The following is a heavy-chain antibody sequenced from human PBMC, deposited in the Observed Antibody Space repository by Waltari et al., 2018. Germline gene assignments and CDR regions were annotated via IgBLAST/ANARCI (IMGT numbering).Heavy chain of an antibody. V-gene: IGHV3-15*01. CDR1: GFTFTNVW. CDR2: IKSKSDGGTT. Sequence: EVQLVESGGDLVKPGGSLRLSCAASGFTFTNVWMNWVPQAPGTGLEWVGRIKSKSDGGTTEYAAPVKGRFTISRDDSKNTLYLQMNSLKTEDTAVYYCTRAYYDFWSDYYYFDYWGQGTLVTVSS. J-gene: IGHJ4*02. D-gene: IGHD3-3*01. CDR3: TRAYYDFWSDYYYFDY.